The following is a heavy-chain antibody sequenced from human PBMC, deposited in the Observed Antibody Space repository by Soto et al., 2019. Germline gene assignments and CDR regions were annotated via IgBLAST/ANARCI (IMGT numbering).Heavy chain of an antibody. CDR3: TTEAYDNSGSLAFDI. Sequence: SETLSLTCTVSGGSMTNYHYSWFRQPPGKGLEWIGYIFHTGTTSYNPSLKSRVTLSVDTSQSQFSLKLNPVTAADTAVYYCTTEAYDNSGSLAFDIWGPGTLVT. CDR1: GGSMTNYH. V-gene: IGHV4-59*08. J-gene: IGHJ3*02. CDR2: IFHTGTT. D-gene: IGHD3-22*01.